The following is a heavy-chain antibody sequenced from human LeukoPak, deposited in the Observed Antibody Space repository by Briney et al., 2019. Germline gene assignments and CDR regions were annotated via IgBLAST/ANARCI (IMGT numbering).Heavy chain of an antibody. CDR2: INHSGST. CDR3: ARALVVLDY. CDR1: GGSFSGYY. D-gene: IGHD3-9*01. V-gene: IGHV4-34*01. J-gene: IGHJ4*02. Sequence: PSETLSLTCAVYGGSFSGYYWSWIRQPPGKGLEWIGEINHSGSTNYNPSLKSRVTISVDTSKNQFSLKLSSVTAADTAVYYCARALVVLDYWGQGTLVTVSS.